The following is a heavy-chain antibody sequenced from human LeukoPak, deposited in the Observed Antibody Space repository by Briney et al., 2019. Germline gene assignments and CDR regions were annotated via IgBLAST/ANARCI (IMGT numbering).Heavy chain of an antibody. V-gene: IGHV3-30*04. Sequence: GRSLRLSCAASGFTFSSYAMHWVRQAPGKGLEWVAVISYDGSNKYYADSVKGRFTISRENAKNSLYLQMNSLRAEDTAVYYCAELGITMIGGVWGKGTTVTISS. D-gene: IGHD3-10*02. CDR2: ISYDGSNK. J-gene: IGHJ6*04. CDR3: AELGITMIGGV. CDR1: GFTFSSYA.